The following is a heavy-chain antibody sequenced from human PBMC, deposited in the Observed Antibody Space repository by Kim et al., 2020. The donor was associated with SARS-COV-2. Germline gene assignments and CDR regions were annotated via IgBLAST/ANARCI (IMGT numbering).Heavy chain of an antibody. D-gene: IGHD2-2*01. CDR3: TTTEGPDVVRGSSTTLEY. Sequence: GGSLRLSCAASGFTFSNAWMSWVRQAPGKGLEWVGRIKSKTDGGTTDYAAPVKGRFTISRDDSKNTLYLQMNSLKTEDTAVYYCTTTEGPDVVRGSSTTLEYWGQGTLVTVSS. CDR1: GFTFSNAW. CDR2: IKSKTDGGTT. V-gene: IGHV3-15*01. J-gene: IGHJ4*02.